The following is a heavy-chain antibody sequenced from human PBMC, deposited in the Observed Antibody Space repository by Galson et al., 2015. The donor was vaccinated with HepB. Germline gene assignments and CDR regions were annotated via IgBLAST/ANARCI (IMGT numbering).Heavy chain of an antibody. CDR3: AREVPDYDILTGYYYAFDI. CDR2: INPNSGGT. V-gene: IGHV1-2*06. J-gene: IGHJ3*02. CDR1: GYTFTGYY. Sequence: SVKVSCKASGYTFTGYYMHWVRQAPGQGLEWMGRINPNSGGTNYAQKFQGRVTMTRDTSISTAYMELSRLRSDDTAVYYCAREVPDYDILTGYYYAFDIWGQGTMVTVSS. D-gene: IGHD3-9*01.